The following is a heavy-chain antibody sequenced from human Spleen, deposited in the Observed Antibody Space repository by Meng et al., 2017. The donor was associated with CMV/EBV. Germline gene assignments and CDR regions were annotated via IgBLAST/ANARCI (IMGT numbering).Heavy chain of an antibody. CDR2: IYSGDDNT. D-gene: IGHD2-15*01. J-gene: IGHJ4*02. V-gene: IGHV3-23*03. CDR1: GFTFSSYA. CDR3: AKDVVVDD. Sequence: LRRSCAASGFTFSSYAMGWVRQAPGQGLECVSIIYSGDDNTYYADSVKGRFTISRDNSKSTVYLQMNSLRTEDTAIYYCAKDVVVDDWGQGTLVTVSS.